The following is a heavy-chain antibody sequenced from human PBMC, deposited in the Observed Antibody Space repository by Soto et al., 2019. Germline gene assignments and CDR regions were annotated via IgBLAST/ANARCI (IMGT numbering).Heavy chain of an antibody. CDR2: IGTAGDT. Sequence: EVQLVESGGGLVQPGGSLRLSCAASGFTFISYDMHWVRQATGKGLEWVSAIGTAGDTYYPGSVKGRFTISRENAKNSLYLQMNSLRAGDTAVYYCARGGDGGDAFDIWGQGTMVTVSS. CDR1: GFTFISYD. D-gene: IGHD3-16*01. CDR3: ARGGDGGDAFDI. J-gene: IGHJ3*02. V-gene: IGHV3-13*04.